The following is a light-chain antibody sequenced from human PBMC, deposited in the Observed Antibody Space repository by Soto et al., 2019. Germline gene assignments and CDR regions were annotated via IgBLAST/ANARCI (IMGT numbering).Light chain of an antibody. CDR1: QSVLFDSNRQNY. Sequence: DIVMTQSPDSLAVSLGERVTINCKSSQSVLFDSNRQNYLAWYQQKPGQPPKVLIYWASNRESGVPDRFSGSESGTDFTLTITSLQAEDVAVYYCQQYYDSPFTFGPGTKVNLK. CDR3: QQYYDSPFT. CDR2: WAS. V-gene: IGKV4-1*01. J-gene: IGKJ3*01.